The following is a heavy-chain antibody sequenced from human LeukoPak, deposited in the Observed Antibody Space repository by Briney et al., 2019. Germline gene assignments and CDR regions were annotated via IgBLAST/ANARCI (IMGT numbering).Heavy chain of an antibody. CDR3: ARAPDYGDYRFDY. D-gene: IGHD4-17*01. Sequence: SETLSLTCTVSGDSISTYLWSWIRQPPGKGLEWIGYIYYSGSTNYNPSLKSRVTISVDTSKNQFSLKLSSVTAADTAVYYCARAPDYGDYRFDYWGQGTLVTVSS. V-gene: IGHV4-59*01. CDR1: GDSISTYL. CDR2: IYYSGST. J-gene: IGHJ4*02.